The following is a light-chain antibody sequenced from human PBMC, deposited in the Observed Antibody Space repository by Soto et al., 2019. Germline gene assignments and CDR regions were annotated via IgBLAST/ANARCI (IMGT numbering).Light chain of an antibody. CDR3: QQYNNWPTWT. Sequence: IVMTQSPATLSVSPGERATLSCRASQSISSNLAWYQQKPGQAPRLLMFRTSSRATGFPARFSGSGSGTEFNLTISSLQSEDFGVYYCQQYNNWPTWTFGQGTKVDIK. J-gene: IGKJ1*01. CDR2: RTS. V-gene: IGKV3-15*01. CDR1: QSISSN.